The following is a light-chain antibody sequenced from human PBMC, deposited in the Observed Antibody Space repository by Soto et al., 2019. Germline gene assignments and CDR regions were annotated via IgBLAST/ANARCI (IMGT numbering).Light chain of an antibody. V-gene: IGKV3-20*01. CDR1: QSVSGNY. CDR2: DAS. J-gene: IGKJ1*01. CDR3: HQYDSSPWT. Sequence: ESVLPRSPVTMSFSPGEGATRSCRASQSVSGNYLAWYQQKPGQSPRLVIYDASSRATGIPDRFSGSGSGTDFTLTISRLEPEDFAVYFCHQYDSSPWTGGQGTKGDLK.